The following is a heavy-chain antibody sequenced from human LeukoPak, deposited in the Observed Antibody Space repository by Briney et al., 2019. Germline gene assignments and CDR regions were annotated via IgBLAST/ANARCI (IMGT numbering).Heavy chain of an antibody. CDR2: GHHSGSS. Sequence: SETLSLTCIVSGGSIYSSYWSWVRQPPGKGLEWIGYGHHSGSSNYSPSLRNRASISVDASKNQFSLTLSSVTAADTAVYYCARLHDGYIDYWGQGTLVTVSS. J-gene: IGHJ4*02. CDR3: ARLHDGYIDY. V-gene: IGHV4-59*01. CDR1: GGSIYSSY. D-gene: IGHD6-13*01.